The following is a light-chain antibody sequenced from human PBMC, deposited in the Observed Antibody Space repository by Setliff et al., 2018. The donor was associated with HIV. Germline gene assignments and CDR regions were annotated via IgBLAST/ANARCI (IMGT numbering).Light chain of an antibody. CDR2: DVN. V-gene: IGLV2-14*03. J-gene: IGLJ1*01. CDR1: SSDVGTYNY. Sequence: QSVLAQPASGSGSPGQSITISCTGTSSDVGTYNYVAWYQQHPGKAPKLMIYDVNNRPSGVSNRFSGSKSCNTASLTISGLQAEVESDYYCCSYTSSTPLYVFGTGTKVTVL. CDR3: CSYTSSTPLYV.